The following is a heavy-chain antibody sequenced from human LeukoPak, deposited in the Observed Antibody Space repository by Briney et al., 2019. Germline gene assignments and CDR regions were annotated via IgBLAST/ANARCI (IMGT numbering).Heavy chain of an antibody. CDR3: ARRRLDYFYYYDMDV. Sequence: PGGSLRLSCAASGFTFSSYEMNWVRQAPGKGLEWVSYITTSGTTIHYADSVKGRFTIPRDNAKNSLYLQMNSLRAEDTAVYYCARRRLDYFYYYDMDVWGQGTTVTVSS. CDR1: GFTFSSYE. V-gene: IGHV3-48*03. J-gene: IGHJ6*02. CDR2: ITTSGTTI. D-gene: IGHD5-12*01.